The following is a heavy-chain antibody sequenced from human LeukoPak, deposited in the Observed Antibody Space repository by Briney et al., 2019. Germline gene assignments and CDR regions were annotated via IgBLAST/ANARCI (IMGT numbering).Heavy chain of an antibody. D-gene: IGHD3-16*01. CDR1: GYTFTSYY. V-gene: IGHV1-46*01. Sequence: ASVKVSCKASGYTFTSYYMHWVRQAPGQGLEWMGIINPSGGSTSYAQKFQGRVTMTRDTSTSTVYMELSSLRSEDTAVYYCARGSETTFYDYVWGRPSSGGAFDIWGQGTMVTVSS. J-gene: IGHJ3*02. CDR3: ARGSETTFYDYVWGRPSSGGAFDI. CDR2: INPSGGST.